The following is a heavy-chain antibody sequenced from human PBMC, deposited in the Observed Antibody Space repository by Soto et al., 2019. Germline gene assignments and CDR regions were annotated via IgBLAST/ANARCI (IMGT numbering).Heavy chain of an antibody. CDR1: GFTFSSYS. CDR2: ISSSSSYI. D-gene: IGHD3-22*01. J-gene: IGHJ4*02. Sequence: EVRLVESGGGLVKPGGSLRLSCAASGFTFSSYSMNWVRQAPGKGLEWVSSISSSSSYIYYADSVKGRFTISRDNAKNSLYLQMNSLRAEDTAVYYCARDLGSDYYDSSGYYCWGQGTLVTVSS. V-gene: IGHV3-21*01. CDR3: ARDLGSDYYDSSGYYC.